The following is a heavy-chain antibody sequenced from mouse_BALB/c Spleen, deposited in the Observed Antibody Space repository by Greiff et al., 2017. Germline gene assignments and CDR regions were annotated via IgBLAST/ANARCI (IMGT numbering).Heavy chain of an antibody. V-gene: IGHV1-4*02. Sequence: QDQLQQSAAELARPGASVKMSCKASGYTFTSYTMHWVKQRPGQGLEWIGYINPSSGYTEYNQKFKDKTTLTADKSSSTAYMQLSSLTSEDSAVYYCARTYYRYAMDYWGQGTSVTVSS. D-gene: IGHD2-14*01. CDR3: ARTYYRYAMDY. CDR2: INPSSGYT. CDR1: GYTFTSYT. J-gene: IGHJ4*01.